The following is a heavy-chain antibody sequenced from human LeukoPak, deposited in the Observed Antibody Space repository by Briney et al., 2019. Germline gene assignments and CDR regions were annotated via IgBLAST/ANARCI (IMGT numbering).Heavy chain of an antibody. D-gene: IGHD5-24*01. CDR2: ITSSSSYI. CDR3: ARDREWAGYNRRGVDY. J-gene: IGHJ4*02. Sequence: GGSLRLSCAASGFTFSYYSMNWVRQAPGKGLEWVSSITSSSSYIYYVDSEKGRFTISRDNAKNSLYLQMNSLRAEDTAMYYCARDREWAGYNRRGVDYWGQGALVTVSS. CDR1: GFTFSYYS. V-gene: IGHV3-21*01.